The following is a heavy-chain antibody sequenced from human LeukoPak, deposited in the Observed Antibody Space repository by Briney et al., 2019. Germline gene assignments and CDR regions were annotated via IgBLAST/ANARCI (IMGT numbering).Heavy chain of an antibody. CDR1: GYSFTSYW. Sequence: HGESLKISFKGSGYSFTSYWLGWVRQMPGKGLEWMGIIYPGDSDTRYSPSFQGQVTISADKSLSTAYLQWSSLKASDTAMYYCARGSGSYHTAYMNWGQGSPVTVSS. J-gene: IGHJ4*02. D-gene: IGHD1-26*01. CDR2: IYPGDSDT. V-gene: IGHV5-51*01. CDR3: ARGSGSYHTAYMN.